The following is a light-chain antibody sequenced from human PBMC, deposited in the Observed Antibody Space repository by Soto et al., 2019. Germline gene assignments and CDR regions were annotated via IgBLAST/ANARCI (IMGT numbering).Light chain of an antibody. Sequence: QSALTQPASVSGSPGQSISISCTGTSSDIGGYNYVSWYQQHPGKAPKLMISEVTNRPAGVSNRFSGSKSGSTASLTISGLQADDEADYYCFSFTSTNTWVFGGGTKVTVL. V-gene: IGLV2-14*01. CDR3: FSFTSTNTWV. J-gene: IGLJ3*02. CDR1: SSDIGGYNY. CDR2: EVT.